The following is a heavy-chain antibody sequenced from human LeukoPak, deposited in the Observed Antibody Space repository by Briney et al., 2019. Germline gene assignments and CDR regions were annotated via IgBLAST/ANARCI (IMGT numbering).Heavy chain of an antibody. V-gene: IGHV1-3*01. J-gene: IGHJ4*02. CDR2: INAGNGNT. CDR1: GYTFTSYA. Sequence: ASVKVSCKASGYTFTSYAMHWVRQAPGQRLEWMGWINAGNGNTKYSQKFQGRVTITRDTSASTAYMELRSLRSDDTAVYYCAREFRVRYFDWLTDYWGQGTLVTVSS. D-gene: IGHD3-9*01. CDR3: AREFRVRYFDWLTDY.